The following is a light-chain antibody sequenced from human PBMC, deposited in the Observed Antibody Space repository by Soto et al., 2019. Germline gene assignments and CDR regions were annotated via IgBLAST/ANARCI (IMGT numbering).Light chain of an antibody. CDR3: CSYAGSYYV. CDR2: DVS. CDR1: SSDVGGYNY. V-gene: IGLV2-11*01. Sequence: QSALTQPRSVSGSPGQSVTISCTGTSSDVGGYNYVSWYQQHPGKAPKLMIYDVSKRPSGVPDRFSGSKSGHTASLTISGLQAEDEADYYSCSYAGSYYVFGTGTKLTVL. J-gene: IGLJ1*01.